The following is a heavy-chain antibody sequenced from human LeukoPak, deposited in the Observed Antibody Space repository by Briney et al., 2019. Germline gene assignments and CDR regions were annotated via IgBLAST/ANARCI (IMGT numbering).Heavy chain of an antibody. J-gene: IGHJ4*02. Sequence: SETLSLTCTVSGGSMSSYYWSWLRQPPGKGLEWIGYIYYSGSTKYNPSLKSRVTISVDTSKNQFSLKLSSVTAADTAVYYCARGARAGYNLEPFDYWGQGTLVTVSS. CDR3: ARGARAGYNLEPFDY. CDR2: IYYSGST. CDR1: GGSMSSYY. V-gene: IGHV4-59*08. D-gene: IGHD5-24*01.